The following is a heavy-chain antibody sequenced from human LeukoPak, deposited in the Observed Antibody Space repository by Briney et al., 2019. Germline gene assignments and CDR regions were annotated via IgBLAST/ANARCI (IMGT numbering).Heavy chain of an antibody. CDR2: IYYSGST. Sequence: SETLSLTCTVSGGSISSYYWSWIRQPPGKGLEWIEYIYYSGSTNYNPSLKSRVTISVDTSKNLFSLKLSSVTAADTAVYYCARDFPPARWGQGTLVTVSS. CDR1: GGSISSYY. D-gene: IGHD2-15*01. V-gene: IGHV4-59*01. CDR3: ARDFPPAR. J-gene: IGHJ4*02.